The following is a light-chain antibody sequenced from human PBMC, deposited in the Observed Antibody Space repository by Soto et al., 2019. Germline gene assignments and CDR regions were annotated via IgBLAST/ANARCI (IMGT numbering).Light chain of an antibody. Sequence: QLVLTQSPSASASLGASVKLTCTLSSGHNSYAIAWHQQQPEKGPRYLMKVNSDGSHSKGDGIPDRFSGSSSGAERYLTISSLQSDAEADYYCQTWSTDIRVFGGGTKPTVL. J-gene: IGLJ3*02. V-gene: IGLV4-69*01. CDR1: SGHNSYA. CDR3: QTWSTDIRV. CDR2: VNSDGSH.